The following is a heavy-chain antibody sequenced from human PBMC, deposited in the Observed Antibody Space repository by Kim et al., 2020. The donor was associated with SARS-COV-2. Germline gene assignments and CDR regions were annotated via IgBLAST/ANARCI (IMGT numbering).Heavy chain of an antibody. CDR2: IWYDGSNK. CDR1: GFTFSSYG. V-gene: IGHV3-33*01. CDR3: AREGYYDSSGPFVY. D-gene: IGHD3-22*01. J-gene: IGHJ4*02. Sequence: GGSLRLSCAASGFTFSSYGMHWVRQAPGKGLEWVAVIWYDGSNKYYADSVKGRFTISRDNSKNTLYLQMNSLRAEDTAVYYCAREGYYDSSGPFVYWGQGTLVTVSS.